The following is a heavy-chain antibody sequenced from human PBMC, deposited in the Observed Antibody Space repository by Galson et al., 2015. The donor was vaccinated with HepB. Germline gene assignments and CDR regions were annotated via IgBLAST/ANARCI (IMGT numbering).Heavy chain of an antibody. J-gene: IGHJ4*02. CDR2: IKSKTDGGTT. Sequence: SLRLSCAASGFTFSNAWMSWVRQAPGKGLEWVGRIKSKTDGGTTDYAAPVKGRFTISRDDSKNTLYLQMNSLKTEDTAVYYCTTYFGVVNQLPIDYWGQGTLVTVSS. V-gene: IGHV3-15*01. D-gene: IGHD3-3*01. CDR3: TTYFGVVNQLPIDY. CDR1: GFTFSNAW.